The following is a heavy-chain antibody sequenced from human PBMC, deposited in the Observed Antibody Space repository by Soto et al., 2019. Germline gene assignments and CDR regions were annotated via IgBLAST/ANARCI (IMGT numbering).Heavy chain of an antibody. Sequence: PSETLSLTCDVFNGSFSGYYWSWIRQPPGKGLEWIGEITNSGYTNYNPSLKNRVTILIDRSKNHFSLKVTSVTAADTAVYYCERGLEYFQHWGQGTLVTVPS. CDR2: ITNSGYT. J-gene: IGHJ1*01. CDR3: ERGLEYFQH. V-gene: IGHV4-34*01. CDR1: NGSFSGYY.